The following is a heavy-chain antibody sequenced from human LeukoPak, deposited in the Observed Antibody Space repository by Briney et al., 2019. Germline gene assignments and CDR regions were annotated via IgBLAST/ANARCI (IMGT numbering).Heavy chain of an antibody. CDR2: IYYSGST. D-gene: IGHD5-24*01. V-gene: IGHV4-59*01. J-gene: IGHJ4*02. CDR3: ARGGRDGYRDY. CDR1: GGSISSYY. Sequence: PSETLSLTCTVSGGSISSYYWSWIRQPAGKGLEWIGYIYYSGSTNYNPSLKSRVTISVDTSKNQFSLKLSSVTAADTAVYYCARGGRDGYRDYWGQGTLVTVSS.